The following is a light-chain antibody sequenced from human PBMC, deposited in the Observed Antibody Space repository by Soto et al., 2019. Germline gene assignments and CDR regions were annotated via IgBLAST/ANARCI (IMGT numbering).Light chain of an antibody. CDR3: QQYNSWMYT. J-gene: IGKJ2*01. Sequence: EIGMTQSPATLSVSPGERATLSCRASQSVSSNLAWYQQKPGQAPRLLIYGASTRATGIPARFSGSGSGTEFTLTISSLQSEDFAVYYCQQYNSWMYTFGQGTKLEIK. V-gene: IGKV3-15*01. CDR2: GAS. CDR1: QSVSSN.